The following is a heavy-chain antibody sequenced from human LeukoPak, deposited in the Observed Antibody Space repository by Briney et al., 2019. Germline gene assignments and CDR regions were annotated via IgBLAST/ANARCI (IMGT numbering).Heavy chain of an antibody. CDR1: GGSITSHY. J-gene: IGHJ6*03. CDR2: INDSGKT. D-gene: IGHD2-15*01. V-gene: IGHV4-59*03. Sequence: SETLSLTCTVSGGSITSHYWTWIRQPPGRGLEWLGYINDSGKTDYTPSLNSRVTMSIDTSKNQFSLKLTSVTAADTAVYYCAGAYSYYYYYLDVWGRGTTVTVSS. CDR3: AGAYSYYYYYLDV.